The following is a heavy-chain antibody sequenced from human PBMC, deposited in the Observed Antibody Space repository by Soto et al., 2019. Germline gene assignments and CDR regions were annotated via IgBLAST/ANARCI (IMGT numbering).Heavy chain of an antibody. Sequence: VKVSCKASGGTFSSYAISWVRQAPGQGLEWMGGIIPIFGTTNYAQKFQGRVTITADKSTSTAYMELSSLRSEDTAVYYCARGTDQYYYGSGSYYNVLLYYYYYYGMDVWGQGTTVTVSS. J-gene: IGHJ6*02. V-gene: IGHV1-69*06. CDR3: ARGTDQYYYGSGSYYNVLLYYYYYYGMDV. CDR2: IIPIFGTT. D-gene: IGHD3-10*01. CDR1: GGTFSSYA.